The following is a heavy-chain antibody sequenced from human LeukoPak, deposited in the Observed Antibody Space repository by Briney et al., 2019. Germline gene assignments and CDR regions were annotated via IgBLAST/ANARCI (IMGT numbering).Heavy chain of an antibody. CDR1: GGAISSYY. Sequence: PSESLSLTCTVSGGAISSYYWSWIRQPPGKGLEWIGYIYYSGSTNYNPSLKSRVTISVDTSNNQFSLKLSSVTAADTAVYYCARGSFRSLDYWGQGTLVTVSS. V-gene: IGHV4-59*01. CDR2: IYYSGST. D-gene: IGHD1-26*01. J-gene: IGHJ4*02. CDR3: ARGSFRSLDY.